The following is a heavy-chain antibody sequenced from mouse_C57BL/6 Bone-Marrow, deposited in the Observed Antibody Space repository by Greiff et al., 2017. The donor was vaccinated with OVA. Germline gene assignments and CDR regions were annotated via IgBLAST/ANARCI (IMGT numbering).Heavy chain of an antibody. CDR1: GYTFTSYW. Sequence: QVHVKQPGAELVKPGASVKLSCKAYGYTFTSYWMHWVKQRPGQGLEWIGMIHPNSGSTNYNEKFKSKATLTVDKSSSTAYMQLSSLTSEDSAVYYCASAYDAMDYWGQGTSVTVSS. V-gene: IGHV1-64*01. CDR2: IHPNSGST. J-gene: IGHJ4*01. CDR3: ASAYDAMDY.